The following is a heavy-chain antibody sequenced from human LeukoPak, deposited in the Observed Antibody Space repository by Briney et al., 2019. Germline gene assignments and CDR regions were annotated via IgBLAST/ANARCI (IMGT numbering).Heavy chain of an antibody. CDR2: FDPEDGET. CDR3: ATEGSHDSCGYYLGGFDI. CDR1: GYTLTELS. D-gene: IGHD3-22*01. J-gene: IGHJ3*02. V-gene: IGHV1-24*01. Sequence: ASVKVSCKVSGYTLTELSMHWVRQAPGKGLEWMGGFDPEDGETIYAQKFQGRVTMTEDTSTDTAYMELSSLRSEDTAVYYCATEGSHDSCGYYLGGFDIWGQGTMVAVSS.